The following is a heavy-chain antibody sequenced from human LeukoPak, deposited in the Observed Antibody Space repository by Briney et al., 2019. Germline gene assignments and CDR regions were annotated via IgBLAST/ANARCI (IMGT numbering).Heavy chain of an antibody. CDR1: GGSISSYY. CDR3: ARDQPLPDY. CDR2: IYYSGST. V-gene: IGHV4-59*01. J-gene: IGHJ4*02. Sequence: PSETLSLTCTVSGGSISSYYWSWIRQPPGKGLEWIGYIYYSGSTNYNPSLKSRVTISVDTSKNQFSLKLSSVTAADTAVYYCARDQPLPDYWGQGTLVTVS.